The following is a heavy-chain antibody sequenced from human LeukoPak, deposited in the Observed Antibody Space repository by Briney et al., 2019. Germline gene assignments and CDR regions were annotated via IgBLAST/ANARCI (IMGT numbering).Heavy chain of an antibody. CDR3: ARDSTPQDTAKLYYFDY. CDR1: GFTFSSYS. V-gene: IGHV3-21*01. CDR2: ISSSSSYI. J-gene: IGHJ4*02. D-gene: IGHD5-18*01. Sequence: GGSLRLSGAASGFTFSSYSMNWVRQAPGKGLEWVSSISSSSSYIYYADSVKGRFTISRDNAKNSLYLQMNSLRAEDTAVYYCARDSTPQDTAKLYYFDYWGQGTLVTVSS.